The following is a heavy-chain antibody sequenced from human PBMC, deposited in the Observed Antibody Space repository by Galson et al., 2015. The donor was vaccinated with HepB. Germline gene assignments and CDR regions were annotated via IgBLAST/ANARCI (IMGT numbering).Heavy chain of an antibody. CDR2: IDWDDDK. V-gene: IGHV2-70*01. Sequence: PALVKPTQTLTLTCTFSGFSLSTSGMCVSWIRQPPGKALEWLALIDWDDDKYYSTSLRTRLTISKDTSKNQVVLTMTNMDPVDTATYYCALGGGPPKRHSWGLRRLGYYYMDVWGKGTTVTVSS. D-gene: IGHD3-16*01. J-gene: IGHJ6*03. CDR3: ALGGGPPKRHSWGLRRLGYYYMDV. CDR1: GFSLSTSGMC.